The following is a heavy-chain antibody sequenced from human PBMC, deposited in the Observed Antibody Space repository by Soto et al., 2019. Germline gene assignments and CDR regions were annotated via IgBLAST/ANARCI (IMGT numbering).Heavy chain of an antibody. CDR3: ARDPDIVLVAAAPSYYCYYGMDV. D-gene: IGHD2-2*01. J-gene: IGHJ6*02. Sequence: PSETLSLTCAVSGGSISSGGYSWSWIRKPPGKGLEWIRYIYPSRSTYYNPSLKSQVTISVDRSKNQFSLKLSSVTAADTAVYYCARDPDIVLVAAAPSYYCYYGMDVWGQGTTVIVSS. CDR2: IYPSRST. CDR1: GGSISSGGYS. V-gene: IGHV4-30-2*01.